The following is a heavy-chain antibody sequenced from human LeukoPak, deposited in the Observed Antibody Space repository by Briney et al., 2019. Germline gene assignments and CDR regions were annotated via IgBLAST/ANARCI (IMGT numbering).Heavy chain of an antibody. J-gene: IGHJ4*02. D-gene: IGHD3-3*01. CDR2: ISGYNGNT. CDR3: ARTHDFWTTRKGDYFDP. V-gene: IGHV1-18*01. CDR1: GSTFGSYY. Sequence: ASVKVSCKASGSTFGSYYISWVRQAPGQGLEWMGWISGYNGNTNYAQRFQDRITMTVDKSTTTVYMELNSLRSDDTAVYYCARTHDFWTTRKGDYFDPWGQGTLVTVSS.